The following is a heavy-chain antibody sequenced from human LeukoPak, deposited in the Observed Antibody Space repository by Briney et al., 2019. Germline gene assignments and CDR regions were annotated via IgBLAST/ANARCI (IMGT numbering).Heavy chain of an antibody. CDR2: ISYDGSNK. D-gene: IGHD4-17*01. V-gene: IGHV3-30*04. CDR1: GFTFSSYA. Sequence: PGRSLRLSCAASGFTFSSYAMHWVRQAPGKGLECVAVISYDGSNKYYADSVKGRFTISRDNSKNTLYLQMNSLRAEDTAVYYCAKVAYGELHFDYWGQGTLVTVSS. J-gene: IGHJ4*02. CDR3: AKVAYGELHFDY.